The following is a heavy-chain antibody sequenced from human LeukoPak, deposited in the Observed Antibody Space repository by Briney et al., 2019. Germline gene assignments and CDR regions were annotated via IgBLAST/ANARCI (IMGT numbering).Heavy chain of an antibody. D-gene: IGHD6-6*01. Sequence: SETLSLTCSVSGGSITVYYWNWIRQSPGKGLEGIGSISYSGSTNYNPSLKSRVTISIDTSKHRFSLKVSSVIAADTAMYYCARGGSRSYTSSTLAYWGQGTLVTVSS. CDR3: ARGGSRSYTSSTLAY. V-gene: IGHV4-59*12. J-gene: IGHJ4*02. CDR2: ISYSGST. CDR1: GGSITVYY.